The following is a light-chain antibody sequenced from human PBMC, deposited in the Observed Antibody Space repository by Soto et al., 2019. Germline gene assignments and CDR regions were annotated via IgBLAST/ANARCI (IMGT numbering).Light chain of an antibody. CDR2: KAS. Sequence: DIQMTQSPSTLSASVGDRVTLTCRTSQSISVWLAWYQQKPVRAPRLLIYKASTLHSGVPSRFSGSGAGTEFTLTNNSLQPDDFATYFCQHYYNYPWTFGQGTKVDLK. V-gene: IGKV1-5*03. CDR1: QSISVW. CDR3: QHYYNYPWT. J-gene: IGKJ1*01.